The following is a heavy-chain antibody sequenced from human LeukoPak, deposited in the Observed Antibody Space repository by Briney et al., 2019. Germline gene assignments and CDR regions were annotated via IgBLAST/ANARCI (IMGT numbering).Heavy chain of an antibody. V-gene: IGHV3-23*01. J-gene: IGHJ4*02. CDR2: ISGSGGST. CDR3: TRDRGAYNLYDY. CDR1: GFTFSSYA. D-gene: IGHD1-1*01. Sequence: PGGSLRLSCAASGFTFSSYAMSWVRQAPGKGLEWVSAISGSGGSTYYADSVKGRFTISRDNSKNTLYLRMNSLKTEDTAVYHCTRDRGAYNLYDYWGQGTLVTVSS.